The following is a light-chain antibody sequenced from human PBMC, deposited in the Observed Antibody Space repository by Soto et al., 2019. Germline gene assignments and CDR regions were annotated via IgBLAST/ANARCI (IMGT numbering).Light chain of an antibody. V-gene: IGLV2-8*01. CDR2: EVS. Sequence: QSGLTQPPSASGSPGQSVTISCTGTSSDVGGYNYVSWYQQHPGKAPKLMIYEVSKRPSGVPDRFSGSKSGNTASLTVSGLQAEDEADYYCSSYAGSNNFVFGTGTK. CDR1: SSDVGGYNY. J-gene: IGLJ1*01. CDR3: SSYAGSNNFV.